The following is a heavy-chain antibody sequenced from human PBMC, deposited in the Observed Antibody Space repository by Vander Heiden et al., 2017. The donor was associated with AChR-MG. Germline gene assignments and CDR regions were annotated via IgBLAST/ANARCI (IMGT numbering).Heavy chain of an antibody. CDR1: GFTFSSYA. Sequence: EVQLLESGGGLVQPGGSLRLSCAAPGFTFSSYAMSWVRQAPGKGLEWVSAISGSGGSTYYADSVKGRFTISRDNSKNTLYLKMNSLRAEDTAVYYCAKVMSGYDYFDYWGQGTLVTVSS. V-gene: IGHV3-23*01. D-gene: IGHD5-12*01. CDR2: ISGSGGST. J-gene: IGHJ4*02. CDR3: AKVMSGYDYFDY.